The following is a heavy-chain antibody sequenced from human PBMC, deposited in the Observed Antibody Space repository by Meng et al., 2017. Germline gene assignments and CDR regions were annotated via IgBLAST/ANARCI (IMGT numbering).Heavy chain of an antibody. CDR1: GYTFTSYA. D-gene: IGHD3-22*01. V-gene: IGHV7-4-1*02. CDR3: ARPPRRYYDSSGYYKVAEYFQH. CDR2: INTNTGNP. Sequence: ASVKVSCKASGYTFTSYAMNWLRQAPGQGLEWMGWINTNTGNPTYAQGFTGRFVFSLDTSVSTAYLQISSLKAEDTAVYYCARPPRRYYDSSGYYKVAEYFQHWGQGTMVTVSS. J-gene: IGHJ1*01.